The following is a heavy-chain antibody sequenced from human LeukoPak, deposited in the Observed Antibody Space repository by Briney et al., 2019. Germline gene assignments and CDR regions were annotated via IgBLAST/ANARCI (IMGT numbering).Heavy chain of an antibody. V-gene: IGHV3-74*01. J-gene: IGHJ4*02. CDR2: INGDGSTT. D-gene: IGHD5-12*01. CDR1: GFTFSSYW. CDR3: ARERGSGYDPIDY. Sequence: GGSLRLSCAASGFTFSSYWMHWVRQGPGKGPVWVSRINGDGSTTNCADSVKGRFTISRDNGKNTFYLQMNSLRAEDTAVYYCARERGSGYDPIDYWGQGTLVTVSS.